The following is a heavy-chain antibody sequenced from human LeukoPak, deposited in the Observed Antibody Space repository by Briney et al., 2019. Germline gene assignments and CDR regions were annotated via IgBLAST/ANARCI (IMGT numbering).Heavy chain of an antibody. V-gene: IGHV4-4*07. CDR2: ITTSGTT. CDR1: GGSISSYY. CDR3: ARGAFYGDYYYYYMDV. D-gene: IGHD4-17*01. J-gene: IGHJ6*03. Sequence: SETLSLTCTVSGGSISSYYWNWIRQPAGKGLEWIGRITTSGTTNYNPSLKSRVTMSVDTSKNQFSLKLSSVTAADTAVYYCARGAFYGDYYYYYMDVWGKGTTVTVSS.